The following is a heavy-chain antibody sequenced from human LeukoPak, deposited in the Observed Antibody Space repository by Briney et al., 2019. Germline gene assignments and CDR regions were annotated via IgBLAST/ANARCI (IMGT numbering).Heavy chain of an antibody. CDR1: GYTFTSYD. CDR2: MNPNSGNT. CDR3: ARGGYDSRYFDP. J-gene: IGHJ5*02. V-gene: IGHV1-8*01. D-gene: IGHD3-22*01. Sequence: VSVKVSCKASGYTFTSYDINWVRQATGQGLEWMGWMNPNSGNTGYAQKFQGRVTMTRNTSISTAYMELSSLRSEDTAVYYCARGGYDSRYFDPWGQGTLVTVSS.